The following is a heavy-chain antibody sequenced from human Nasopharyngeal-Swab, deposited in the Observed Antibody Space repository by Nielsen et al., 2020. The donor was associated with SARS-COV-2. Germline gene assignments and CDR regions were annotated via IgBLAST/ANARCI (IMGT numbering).Heavy chain of an antibody. D-gene: IGHD2-15*01. V-gene: IGHV4-38-2*01. J-gene: IGHJ5*02. CDR1: GYSISSCYY. CDR2: IYHSGST. Sequence: SETLSLTCAVSGYSISSCYYLGWIRQPPGKGLEWIGSIYHSGSTYSNPSLKSRVTISVDTSKNQFSLKLSPVTAADTAVYYCASGEEVVNWFDPWGQGTLVTVSS. CDR3: ASGEEVVNWFDP.